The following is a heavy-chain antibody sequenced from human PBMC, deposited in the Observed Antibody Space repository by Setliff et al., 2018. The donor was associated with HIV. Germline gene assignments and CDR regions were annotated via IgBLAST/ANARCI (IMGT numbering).Heavy chain of an antibody. CDR2: IYYSGNT. CDR3: AGDSGYPSNWFDP. Sequence: PSETLSLTCSVSGASIRGHYWSWIRQSPGKGLEWIGNIYYSGNTNYNPSFKSRVTISVDTSKNQFSLKLTSVTAADTAMYFCAGDSGYPSNWFDPWGQGILVTVSS. J-gene: IGHJ5*02. CDR1: GASIRGHY. D-gene: IGHD3-22*01. V-gene: IGHV4-59*11.